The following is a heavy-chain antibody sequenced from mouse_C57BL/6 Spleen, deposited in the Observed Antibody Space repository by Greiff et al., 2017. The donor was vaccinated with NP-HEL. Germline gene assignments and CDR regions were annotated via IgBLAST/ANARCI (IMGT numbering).Heavy chain of an antibody. CDR2: INPNNGGT. CDR1: GYTFTDYY. J-gene: IGHJ2*01. V-gene: IGHV1-26*01. D-gene: IGHD3-2*02. CDR3: ARSGQLRLLDY. Sequence: EVQLQQSGPELVKPGASVKISCKASGYTFTDYYMNWVKQSHGKSLEWIGDINPNNGGTSYNQKFKGKATLTVDKSSSTAYMELPRLTSEDSAVYYCARSGQLRLLDYWGQGTTLTVSS.